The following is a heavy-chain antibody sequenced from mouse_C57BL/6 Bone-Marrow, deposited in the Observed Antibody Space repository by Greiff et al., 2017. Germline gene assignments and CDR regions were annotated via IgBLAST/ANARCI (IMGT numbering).Heavy chain of an antibody. D-gene: IGHD2-4*01. CDR3: ARHERYYDYEGYFDY. J-gene: IGHJ2*01. V-gene: IGHV1-62-2*01. CDR2: FYPGSGSI. CDR1: GYIFTEYT. Sequence: VKLMASGAELVKPGASVKLSCKASGYIFTEYTIHWVKQRSGQGLEWIGWFYPGSGSIKYNERFKDKATLTADKSSNTVYMELSRLTSEDSAVYFCARHERYYDYEGYFDYWGQGTTLTVSS.